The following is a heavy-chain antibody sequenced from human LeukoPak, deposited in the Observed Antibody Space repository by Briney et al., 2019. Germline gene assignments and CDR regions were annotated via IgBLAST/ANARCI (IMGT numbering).Heavy chain of an antibody. V-gene: IGHV1-2*02. J-gene: IGHJ4*02. CDR3: ARGNFYDNKGYSPELRY. D-gene: IGHD3-10*01. CDR2: SDPKSGAT. Sequence: GASVKVSCKTSGYTFTSYYIHWLRQAPGQRFEWMGWSDPKSGATKYEHFQGRVTMTRDTSISTAYMGLSRLTSDDTAGYYCARGNFYDNKGYSPELRYWGQGTLVTVSS. CDR1: GYTFTSYY.